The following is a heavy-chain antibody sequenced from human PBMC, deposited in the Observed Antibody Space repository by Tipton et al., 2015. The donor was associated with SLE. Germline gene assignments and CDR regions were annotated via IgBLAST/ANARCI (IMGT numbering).Heavy chain of an antibody. Sequence: TLSLTCTVSGGSISSGSYYWSWIRQPAGKGLEWIGRIYTSGSTNYNPSLKSRVTMSVHTSKIQFSLRLSSVTAADTAVYYCARDKSGSLDTFDIWGQGTLVTVSS. J-gene: IGHJ4*02. CDR2: IYTSGST. D-gene: IGHD5-18*01. V-gene: IGHV4-61*02. CDR3: ARDKSGSLDTFDI. CDR1: GGSISSGSYY.